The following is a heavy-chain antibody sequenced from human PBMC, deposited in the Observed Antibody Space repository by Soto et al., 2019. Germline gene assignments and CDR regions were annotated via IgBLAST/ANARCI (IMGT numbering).Heavy chain of an antibody. CDR2: INPSGGST. CDR1: GYTFTSYY. V-gene: IGHV1-46*01. Sequence: ASVKVSCKASGYTFTSYYMHWVRQAPGQGLERMGIINPSGGSTSYAQKFQGRVTMTRDTSTSTVYMELSSLRSEDTAVYYCARANYDSSGYYLSWGSFNWFDPWGQGTLVTVSS. J-gene: IGHJ5*02. CDR3: ARANYDSSGYYLSWGSFNWFDP. D-gene: IGHD3-22*01.